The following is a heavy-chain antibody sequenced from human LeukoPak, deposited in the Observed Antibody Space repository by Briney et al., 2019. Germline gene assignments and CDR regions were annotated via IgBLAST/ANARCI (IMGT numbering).Heavy chain of an antibody. Sequence: SETLSLTCAVYGGSFSGYYWSWIRQPPGKGLEWIGEINHSGSTNYNPSLKSRVTISVDTSKNQFSLKLSSVTAADTAVYYCARASSSGFDYWGQGTQVTVSS. V-gene: IGHV4-34*01. CDR1: GGSFSGYY. CDR2: INHSGST. J-gene: IGHJ4*02. CDR3: ARASSSGFDY. D-gene: IGHD6-13*01.